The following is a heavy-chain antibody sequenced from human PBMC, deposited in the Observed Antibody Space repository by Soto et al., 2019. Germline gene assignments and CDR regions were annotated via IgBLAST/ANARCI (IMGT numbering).Heavy chain of an antibody. CDR1: VYSFTNYW. V-gene: IGHV5-51*01. Sequence: PGESLKISCKGSVYSFTNYWIAWVRQMPGKGLEYMGIIYPSDSDTRYSPSFQGQVTISADKSISTAYLQWSSLKASDTAIYYCARHGFYGDYSSNYFDPWGQGTLVTVSS. CDR2: IYPSDSDT. J-gene: IGHJ5*02. CDR3: ARHGFYGDYSSNYFDP. D-gene: IGHD4-17*01.